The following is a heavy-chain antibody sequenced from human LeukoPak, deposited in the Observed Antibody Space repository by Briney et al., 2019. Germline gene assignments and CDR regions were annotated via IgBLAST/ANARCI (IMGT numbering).Heavy chain of an antibody. CDR3: TTEPRGSYVHY. J-gene: IGHJ4*02. CDR1: GFTFSSFG. V-gene: IGHV3-15*01. CDR2: IKSKTDGGTT. D-gene: IGHD3-16*01. Sequence: GGSLRLSCAASGFTFSSFGMHWVRQAPGKGLEWVGRIKSKTDGGTTDYAAPVKGRFTISRDDSKNTLYLQMNSLKTEDTAVYYCTTEPRGSYVHYWGQGTLVTVSS.